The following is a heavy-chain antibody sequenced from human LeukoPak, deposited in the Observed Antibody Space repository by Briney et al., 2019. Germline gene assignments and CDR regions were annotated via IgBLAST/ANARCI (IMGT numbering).Heavy chain of an antibody. CDR1: GFTFSSYA. Sequence: GGSLRLSCAASGFTFSSYAMSWVRQAPGKGLEWVSSINSSSSYIYYADSVKGRFTISRDNAKNSLYLQMNSLRAEDTAVYYCAELGITMIGGVWGKGTTVTISS. CDR2: INSSSSYI. CDR3: AELGITMIGGV. V-gene: IGHV3-21*01. J-gene: IGHJ6*04. D-gene: IGHD3-10*02.